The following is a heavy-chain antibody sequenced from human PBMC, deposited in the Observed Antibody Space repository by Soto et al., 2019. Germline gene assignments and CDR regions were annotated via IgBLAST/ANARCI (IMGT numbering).Heavy chain of an antibody. V-gene: IGHV1-69*01. CDR2: IIPIFGTA. J-gene: IGHJ4*02. D-gene: IGHD3-22*01. CDR3: ARGFHDSSGYYSPGADY. Sequence: QVQLVQSGAEVKKPGSSVKVSCKASGGTFSSYAISWVRQAPGQGLEWIVGIIPIFGTANYAQKLQGRVTITADESTSTAYMELRSLRSEDTAVYYCARGFHDSSGYYSPGADYWGQGTLVTVSS. CDR1: GGTFSSYA.